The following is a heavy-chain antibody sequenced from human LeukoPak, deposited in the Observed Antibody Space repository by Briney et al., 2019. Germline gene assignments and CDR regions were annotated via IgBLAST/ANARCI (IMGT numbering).Heavy chain of an antibody. CDR1: GFTFSSYA. Sequence: GGSLRLSCAASGFTFSSYAMSWVRQAPGKGLEWVSAISGSGGSTYYADSVKGRFTISRDNSKNSLYLQMNCLRAEDTAVYYCARVAAAGNDYWGQGTLVTVSS. D-gene: IGHD6-13*01. J-gene: IGHJ4*02. V-gene: IGHV3-23*01. CDR3: ARVAAAGNDY. CDR2: ISGSGGST.